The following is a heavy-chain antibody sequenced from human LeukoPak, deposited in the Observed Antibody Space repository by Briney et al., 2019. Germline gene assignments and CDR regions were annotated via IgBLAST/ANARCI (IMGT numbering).Heavy chain of an antibody. Sequence: GGSLRLSCAASGFTFSSYSMNWVRQAPGKGLEWVSSISSSSSYIYYEDSGKGRFTISRDNAKNSLYLQMNSLRAEDTAVYYCAAGGNPLFRFAPWGQGTLVTVSS. D-gene: IGHD4-23*01. CDR1: GFTFSSYS. CDR2: ISSSSSYI. V-gene: IGHV3-21*04. J-gene: IGHJ5*02. CDR3: AAGGNPLFRFAP.